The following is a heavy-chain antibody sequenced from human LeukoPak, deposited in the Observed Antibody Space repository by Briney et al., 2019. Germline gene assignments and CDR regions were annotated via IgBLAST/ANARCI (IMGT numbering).Heavy chain of an antibody. CDR1: GFTFSSYA. Sequence: GGSLRLSCAASGFTFSSYAMHWVRQAPGKGLEWVAVISYDGSNKYYADSVKGRFTISRDNSKNTLYLQMNSPRAEDTAVYYCARELDYWGQGTLVTVSS. CDR2: ISYDGSNK. J-gene: IGHJ4*02. V-gene: IGHV3-30-3*01. CDR3: ARELDY.